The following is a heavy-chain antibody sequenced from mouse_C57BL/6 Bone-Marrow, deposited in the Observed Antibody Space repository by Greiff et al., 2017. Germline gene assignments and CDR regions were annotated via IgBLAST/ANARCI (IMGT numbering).Heavy chain of an antibody. Sequence: QVQLKESGAELVRPGASVKLSCTASGFNIKDDYMHWVKQRPGHGLEWIGEILPGSGSTNYDEKFKGKAPFTADTSSNTAYMQLSSLTTEDAAIYYCARWGYAMDYWGQGTSVTVSS. V-gene: IGHV1-9*01. CDR3: ARWGYAMDY. CDR2: ILPGSGST. J-gene: IGHJ4*01. CDR1: GFNIKDDY.